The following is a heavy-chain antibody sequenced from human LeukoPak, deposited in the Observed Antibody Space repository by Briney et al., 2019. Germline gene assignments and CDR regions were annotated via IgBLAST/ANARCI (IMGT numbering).Heavy chain of an antibody. J-gene: IGHJ3*02. CDR3: ARGDRSDTFDI. D-gene: IGHD1-26*01. CDR1: GGSISSYY. CDR2: IYYSGST. V-gene: IGHV4-59*01. Sequence: PSETLSLTCTVSGGSISSYYWSWIRQPPGKGLEWIGYIYYSGSTNYNPSLKSRVTISVDTSKNQFSLKLSSVTAVDTAVYYCARGDRSDTFDIWGQGTMVTVSS.